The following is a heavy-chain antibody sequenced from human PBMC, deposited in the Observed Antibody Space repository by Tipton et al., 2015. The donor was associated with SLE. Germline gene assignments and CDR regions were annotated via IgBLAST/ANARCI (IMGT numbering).Heavy chain of an antibody. J-gene: IGHJ6*02. CDR2: LSGSGGST. V-gene: IGHV3-23*01. CDR3: AKVDEVVIAIRYYYYGMDV. D-gene: IGHD2-21*01. CDR1: GFTFSSYA. Sequence: SLRLSCAASGFTFSSYAMSWVRQAPGKGLEWVSTLSGSGGSTYYADSVKGRFTISRDNSKNTLYLQMNSLRAEDTAVYYCAKVDEVVIAIRYYYYGMDVWGQGTTVTVSS.